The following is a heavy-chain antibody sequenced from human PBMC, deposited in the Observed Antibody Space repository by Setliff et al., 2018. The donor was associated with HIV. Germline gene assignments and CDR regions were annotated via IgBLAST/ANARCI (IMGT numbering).Heavy chain of an antibody. Sequence: PSETLSLTCTVSGGSISRRDYCWGWIRQPPGKGLEWIGSVYYTWNTYYNPSLKSRVTVSVDTSKNQFSLKLSSVTAADTAVYYCATLKMATIYRDFDYWGQGTLVTVSS. D-gene: IGHD5-12*01. CDR1: GGSISRRDYC. CDR2: VYYTWNT. CDR3: ATLKMATIYRDFDY. J-gene: IGHJ4*02. V-gene: IGHV4-39*01.